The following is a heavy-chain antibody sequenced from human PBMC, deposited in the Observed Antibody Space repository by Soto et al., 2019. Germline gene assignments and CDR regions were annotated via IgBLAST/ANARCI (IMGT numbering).Heavy chain of an antibody. V-gene: IGHV4-4*02. CDR2: IYHDGST. CDR3: ARHYYYANHYYYAMDV. D-gene: IGHD3-22*01. J-gene: IGHJ6*02. Sequence: QVQLQESGPGLVRPTGTLSLTCAVSGASISSSNWWSWVRHPPGKGLEWIGDIYHDGSTNRNPSLKSRATISVDKSKNQFSLRLTSVTAADKAVYYCARHYYYANHYYYAMDVWGQGTTVTVSS. CDR1: GASISSSNW.